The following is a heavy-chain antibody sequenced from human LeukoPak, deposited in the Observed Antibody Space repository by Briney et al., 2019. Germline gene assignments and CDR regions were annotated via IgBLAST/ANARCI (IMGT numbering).Heavy chain of an antibody. J-gene: IGHJ4*02. Sequence: PSETLSLTCTVSGGSISSGGYYWSWIRQHPGKGLEWIGYIYYSGSTYYNPSLKSRVTISVDTSKNQFSLELSSVTAADTAVYYCARVCGSYPRPFDYWGQRTLVTVSS. CDR1: GGSISSGGYY. V-gene: IGHV4-31*03. D-gene: IGHD2-15*01. CDR2: IYYSGST. CDR3: ARVCGSYPRPFDY.